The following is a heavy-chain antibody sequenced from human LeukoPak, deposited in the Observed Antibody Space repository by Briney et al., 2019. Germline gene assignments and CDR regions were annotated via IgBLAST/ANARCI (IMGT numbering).Heavy chain of an antibody. V-gene: IGHV4-59*08. CDR2: VFHTGDT. J-gene: IGHJ4*02. D-gene: IGHD6-19*01. CDR3: ARGEYSSGWPVYFDY. CDR1: GDSINSFY. Sequence: KTSETLSLTCAVSGDSINSFYWSWIRQPPGKGLEWIGYVFHTGDTNSNPSLKSRVTVSLDTSTSQVSLRLTSVTAADTAVYYCARGEYSSGWPVYFDYWGQGTLVTVSS.